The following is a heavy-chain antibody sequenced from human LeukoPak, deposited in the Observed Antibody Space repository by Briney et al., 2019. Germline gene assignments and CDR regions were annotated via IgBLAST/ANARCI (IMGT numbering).Heavy chain of an antibody. CDR3: ARDPDMTDGY. Sequence: PSETLSLTCAVYGGSFSGYYWSWIRQPPGKGLEWIGEINHSGSTNYNPSLKSRVTISVDTSKNQFSLKLSSVTAADTAVYYCARDPDMTDGYWGQGTLVTVSS. V-gene: IGHV4-34*01. CDR1: GGSFSGYY. CDR2: INHSGST. J-gene: IGHJ4*02. D-gene: IGHD2-15*01.